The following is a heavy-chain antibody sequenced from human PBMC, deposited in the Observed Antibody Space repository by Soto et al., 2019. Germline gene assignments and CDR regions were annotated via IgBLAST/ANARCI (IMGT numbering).Heavy chain of an antibody. CDR1: RGSISSGGYS. V-gene: IGHV4-30-2*01. CDR3: ARGGADFDWLFPIDY. J-gene: IGHJ4*02. D-gene: IGHD3-9*01. CDR2: IYHSGST. Sequence: LSLTCAVSRGSISSGGYSWSWIRQPPGKGLEWIGYIYHSGSTYYNPSLKGRVTISVDRSKNQFSLKMRSVTAADTAVYYCARGGADFDWLFPIDYWGQGTRVTVS.